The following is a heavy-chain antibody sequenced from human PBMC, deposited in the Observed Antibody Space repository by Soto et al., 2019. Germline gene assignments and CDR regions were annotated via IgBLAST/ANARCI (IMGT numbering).Heavy chain of an antibody. CDR3: ARDQDYGDFEYFQH. D-gene: IGHD4-17*01. V-gene: IGHV4-59*01. J-gene: IGHJ1*01. CDR1: GGSISSYY. CDR2: IYYSGST. Sequence: PSETLSLTCTVSGGSISSYYWSWIRQPPGKGLEWIGYIYYSGSTNYNPSLKSRVTISVDTSKNQFSLKLSSVTAADTAVYYCARDQDYGDFEYFQHWGQGTLVTVSS.